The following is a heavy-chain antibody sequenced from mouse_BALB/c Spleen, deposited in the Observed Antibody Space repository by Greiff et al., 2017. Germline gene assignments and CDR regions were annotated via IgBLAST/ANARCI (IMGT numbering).Heavy chain of an antibody. D-gene: IGHD1-1*01. V-gene: IGHV5-6-5*01. CDR1: GFTFSSYA. Sequence: EVQLVESGGGLVKPGGSLKLSCAASGFTFSSYAMSWVRQTPEKRLEWVASISSGGSTYYPDSVKGRFTISRDNARNILYLQMSSLRSEDTAMYYCARGYYYFDYWGQGTTLTVSS. CDR2: ISSGGST. CDR3: ARGYYYFDY. J-gene: IGHJ2*01.